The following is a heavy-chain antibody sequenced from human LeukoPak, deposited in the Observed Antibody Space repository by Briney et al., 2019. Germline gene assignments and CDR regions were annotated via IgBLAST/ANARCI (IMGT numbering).Heavy chain of an antibody. CDR3: ARHRPLRFLEWLGDFDS. Sequence: SGTLSLTCAVSGGSISSSNWWSWVRQPPGKGLEWIGEIYHSGSTNYNPSLKSRVTISVDTSKKQFSLRMNSVTAADTALYFCARHRPLRFLEWLGDFDSWGQGTLVTVSS. CDR1: GGSISSSNW. CDR2: IYHSGST. V-gene: IGHV4-4*02. J-gene: IGHJ4*02. D-gene: IGHD3-3*01.